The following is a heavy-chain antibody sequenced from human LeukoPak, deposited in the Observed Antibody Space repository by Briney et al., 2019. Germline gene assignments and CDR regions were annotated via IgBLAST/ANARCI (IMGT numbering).Heavy chain of an antibody. D-gene: IGHD6-13*01. CDR3: ARGGSWYYYYYNYMDV. V-gene: IGHV1-8*03. CDR2: MNPNSGNT. Sequence: ASVKVSCKASGYTFTSYDINWVRQATGQGLEWMGWMNPNSGNTGYAQKFQGRVTITRNTSISTAYMELSSLRSEDTAVYYCARGGSWYYYYYNYMDVWGKGTTVTVSS. J-gene: IGHJ6*03. CDR1: GYTFTSYD.